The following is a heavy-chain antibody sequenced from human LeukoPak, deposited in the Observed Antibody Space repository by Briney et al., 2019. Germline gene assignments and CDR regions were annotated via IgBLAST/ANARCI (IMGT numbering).Heavy chain of an antibody. CDR3: ARGGYCSGGNCYATLYDF. J-gene: IGHJ4*02. CDR1: GFTFSSYE. CDR2: IGPSGTPI. D-gene: IGHD2-15*01. Sequence: GGSLRLSCAASGFTFSSYEMNWVRQAPGKGLEWVSYIGPSGTPIYDADSVKGRFTVSRDNAKNLLYLQMNSLRADDTGVYYCARGGYCSGGNCYATLYDFWGQGTRVTVSS. V-gene: IGHV3-48*03.